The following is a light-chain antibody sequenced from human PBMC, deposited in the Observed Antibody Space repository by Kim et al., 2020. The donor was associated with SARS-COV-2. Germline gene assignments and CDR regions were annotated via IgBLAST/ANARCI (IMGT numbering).Light chain of an antibody. J-gene: IGKJ4*01. Sequence: EVVLTQSPATLSVSPGESVTLTCRASQSVHRNLAWYQQKPGQAPSLLIDDASTRATGIPARFSGSGSGTEFTLTISSLQPDDSAVYYCQRYEQWPFTFGGGSKVDIK. V-gene: IGKV3-15*01. CDR2: DAS. CDR1: QSVHRN. CDR3: QRYEQWPFT.